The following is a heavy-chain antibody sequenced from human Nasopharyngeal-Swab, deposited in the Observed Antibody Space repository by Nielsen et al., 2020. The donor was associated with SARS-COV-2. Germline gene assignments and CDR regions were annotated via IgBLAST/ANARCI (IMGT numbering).Heavy chain of an antibody. CDR3: ARGGSWGYGMDV. Sequence: GGSLRLSCAASGFTFSSYVMSWVRQAPGKGLEWVSAISGSGGSTYYADSVKGRFSISRDNSKNTLYLQMNSLRAEDTAVYYCARGGSWGYGMDVWGQGTTVTVSS. V-gene: IGHV3-23*01. J-gene: IGHJ6*02. D-gene: IGHD6-13*01. CDR2: ISGSGGST. CDR1: GFTFSSYV.